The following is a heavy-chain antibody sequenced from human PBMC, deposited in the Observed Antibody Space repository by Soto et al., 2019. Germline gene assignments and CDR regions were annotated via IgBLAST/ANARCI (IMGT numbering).Heavy chain of an antibody. V-gene: IGHV4-38-2*01. J-gene: IGHJ4*02. Sequence: SETLSLTCAVSGYSISSGYYWGWIRQRPGKGLEWIGSIYHSGSTYYNPSLKSRVTISVDTSKNQFSLRLSSVTAADTAVYYCASETDHTGTYYYDSSGFDYWGQGTLVTVSS. CDR2: IYHSGST. CDR3: ASETDHTGTYYYDSSGFDY. D-gene: IGHD3-22*01. CDR1: GYSISSGYY.